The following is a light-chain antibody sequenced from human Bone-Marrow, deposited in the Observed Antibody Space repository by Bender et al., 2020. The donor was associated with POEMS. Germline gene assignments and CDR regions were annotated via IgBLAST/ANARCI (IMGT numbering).Light chain of an antibody. Sequence: QSALTQPRSVSGSPGQSVTISCTGASSDFGPYNLVSWYQHHPGKAPKLMIYEVFKRPSGVSNRFSGSKSGNMASLTISGLQAEDEADYYCCSYVGSSTFYVFGSGTKVTVL. CDR1: SSDFGPYNL. J-gene: IGLJ1*01. V-gene: IGLV2-23*02. CDR2: EVF. CDR3: CSYVGSSTFYV.